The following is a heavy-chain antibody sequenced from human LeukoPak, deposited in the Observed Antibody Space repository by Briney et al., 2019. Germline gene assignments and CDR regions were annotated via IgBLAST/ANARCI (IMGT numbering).Heavy chain of an antibody. J-gene: IGHJ4*02. Sequence: SVKVSCKASGGTFSSYAISWVRQAPGQGLEWMGGIIPIFGTANYAQKFQGRVTVTTDTSASTAYMELRSLRSDDTAVYYCARDWAGEGASNQLDNWGQGTLVTVSS. CDR3: ARDWAGEGASNQLDN. D-gene: IGHD2-2*01. V-gene: IGHV1-69*05. CDR1: GGTFSSYA. CDR2: IIPIFGTA.